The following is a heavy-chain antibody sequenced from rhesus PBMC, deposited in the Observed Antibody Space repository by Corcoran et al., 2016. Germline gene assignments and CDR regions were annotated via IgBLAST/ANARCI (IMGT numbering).Heavy chain of an antibody. CDR1: GGSISGYFY. CDR3: ARDRGWSDYYGLWVYYFDY. Sequence: QVQLQQWGEGLVKPSETLSLTCAVYGGSISGYFYWNWIRQPPGKGLEWIGYIYGNSASTNYNPSLKNRVTISKDTSKNQFSLKLSSVTAADTAVYYCARDRGWSDYYGLWVYYFDYWGQGVLVTVSS. J-gene: IGHJ4*01. CDR2: IYGNSAST. D-gene: IGHD3-22*01. V-gene: IGHV4-73*01.